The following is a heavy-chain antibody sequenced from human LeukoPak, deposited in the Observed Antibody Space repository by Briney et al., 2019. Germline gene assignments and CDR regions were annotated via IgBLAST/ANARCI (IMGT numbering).Heavy chain of an antibody. Sequence: SETLSLTCAVSGYSISSGYYWGWIRQPPGKGLEWIGSIYHSGSTYYNPSLKSRVTTSVDTSKNQFSLKLSSVTAADTAVYYCAADYYGSGPFDYWGQGTLVTVSS. J-gene: IGHJ4*02. V-gene: IGHV4-38-2*01. D-gene: IGHD3-10*01. CDR1: GYSISSGYY. CDR2: IYHSGST. CDR3: AADYYGSGPFDY.